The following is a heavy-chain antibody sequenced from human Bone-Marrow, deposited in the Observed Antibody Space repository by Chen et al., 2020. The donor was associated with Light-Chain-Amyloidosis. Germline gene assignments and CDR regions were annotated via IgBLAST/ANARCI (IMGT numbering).Heavy chain of an antibody. D-gene: IGHD4-17*01. CDR3: ARDLTTVTV. J-gene: IGHJ6*02. CDR2: SRGDGSSR. V-gene: IGHV3-74*01. CDR1: GFSIDTYW. Sequence: EVQLVESGGGLVQPGGSLRLSCAASGFSIDTYWLHWVRQAPGKGLVWVSRSRGDGSSRSSADSVKGRFTISRDNVQNILYLEMNSLRVADTAPSYCARDLTTVTVWGQGTPVPVS.